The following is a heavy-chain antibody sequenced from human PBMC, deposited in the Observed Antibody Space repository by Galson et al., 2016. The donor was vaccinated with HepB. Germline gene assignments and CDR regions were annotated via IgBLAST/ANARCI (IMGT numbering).Heavy chain of an antibody. V-gene: IGHV3-23*01. D-gene: IGHD6-19*01. J-gene: IGHJ5*02. Sequence: SLRLSCAASGFTFSSYAMSWVRQAPGKGLEWVSTISGSGATTYVADSVKGRFTMSRDNSKNTLYLQMNSLRVEDTATYYCAKGGQWLLRGPGWSDPWGQGTLVSVSS. CDR3: AKGGQWLLRGPGWSDP. CDR1: GFTFSSYA. CDR2: ISGSGATT.